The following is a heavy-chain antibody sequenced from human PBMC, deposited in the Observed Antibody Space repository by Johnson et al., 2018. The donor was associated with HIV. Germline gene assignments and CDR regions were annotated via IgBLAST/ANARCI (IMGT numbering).Heavy chain of an antibody. J-gene: IGHJ3*02. CDR3: AKSSSATYYGDAFDM. D-gene: IGHD3-10*01. CDR2: IRYDGKDK. V-gene: IGHV3-30*02. Sequence: QVQLVESGGGVVQPGGSLRLSCAASGFTFSTYGIHWVRQAPGKGLERVSFIRYDGKDKYYADFVKGRFTISRDNSKKTLSLQMNSLRPEDTAVYYCAKSSSATYYGDAFDMWGQGTMVTVSS. CDR1: GFTFSTYG.